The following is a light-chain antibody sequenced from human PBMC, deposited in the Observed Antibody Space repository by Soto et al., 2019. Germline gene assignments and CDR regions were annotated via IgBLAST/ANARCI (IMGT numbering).Light chain of an antibody. Sequence: QSVLTQPPSASGTPGQRVSISCSGGSSNIGTNTVNWYQHLPGTAPKLLIFSNDERPSGVPDRFSGSKAGTSASLAISGLQSYDWAYYYCATLDDRLDGVVFGGGTKLTVL. CDR2: SND. CDR3: ATLDDRLDGVV. V-gene: IGLV1-44*01. J-gene: IGLJ2*01. CDR1: SSNIGTNT.